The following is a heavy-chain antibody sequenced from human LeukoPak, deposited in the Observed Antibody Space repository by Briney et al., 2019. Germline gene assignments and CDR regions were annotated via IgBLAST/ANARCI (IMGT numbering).Heavy chain of an antibody. CDR3: AREHYYDSTAYLD. J-gene: IGHJ4*02. Sequence: PSETLSLTCAVSGGSISSSNWWSWVRQPPGKGLEWIGEIYHSGSTNYNPSLKSRVTISVDTFKNHFSLKLTSVTAADTAVYYCAREHYYDSTAYLDWGQGTLVSVSS. D-gene: IGHD3-22*01. V-gene: IGHV4-4*02. CDR2: IYHSGST. CDR1: GGSISSSNW.